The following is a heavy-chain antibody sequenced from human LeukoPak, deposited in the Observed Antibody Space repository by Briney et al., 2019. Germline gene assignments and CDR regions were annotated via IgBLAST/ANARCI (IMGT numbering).Heavy chain of an antibody. CDR2: IPYDGRNK. D-gene: IGHD6-6*01. CDR1: GFTFSSYA. J-gene: IGHJ4*02. Sequence: GKSLRLSCVASGFTFSSYAMHWVRQAPGKGLEWVAVIPYDGRNKYYADSVKGRFTISRDNTRNTLYLQMNSLRAEDTAVYYCAREYSSSSGRSFDYWGQGTLVTVSS. CDR3: AREYSSSSGRSFDY. V-gene: IGHV3-30*04.